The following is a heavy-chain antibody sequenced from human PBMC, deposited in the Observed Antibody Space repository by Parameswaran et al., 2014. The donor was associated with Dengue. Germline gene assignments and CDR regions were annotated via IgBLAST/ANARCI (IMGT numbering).Heavy chain of an antibody. Sequence: VRQMPGKGLEWMGIIYPGDSDTRYSPSFQGQVTISADKSISTAYLQWSSLKASDTAMYYCASSIAAAGTLDYWGPGNPGHRLL. V-gene: IGHV5-51*01. D-gene: IGHD6-13*01. CDR3: ASSIAAAGTLDY. CDR2: IYPGDSDT. J-gene: IGHJ4*02.